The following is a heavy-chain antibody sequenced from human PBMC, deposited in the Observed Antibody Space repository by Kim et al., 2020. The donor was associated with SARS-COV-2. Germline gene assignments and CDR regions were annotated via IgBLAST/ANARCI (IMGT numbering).Heavy chain of an antibody. D-gene: IGHD3-10*01. Sequence: YAQKLQGRVTMTTDTSTSTAYMELRSLRSDDTAVYYCARTLWFGEHYFDYWGQGTLVTVSS. CDR3: ARTLWFGEHYFDY. J-gene: IGHJ4*02. V-gene: IGHV1-18*01.